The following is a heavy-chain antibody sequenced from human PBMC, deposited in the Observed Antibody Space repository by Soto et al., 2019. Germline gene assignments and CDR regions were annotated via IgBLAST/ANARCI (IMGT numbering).Heavy chain of an antibody. Sequence: EVQLVESGGGLVKPGGSLRLSCAASGFTFSSYSMNWVRQAPGKGLEWVSSISSSSSYIYYADSVKGRFTISRDNAKNSLYLQMSSLRAEDTAVYYCAREGEGATTGAYDYWGQGTLVTVSS. J-gene: IGHJ4*02. CDR2: ISSSSSYI. CDR3: AREGEGATTGAYDY. CDR1: GFTFSSYS. D-gene: IGHD1-26*01. V-gene: IGHV3-21*01.